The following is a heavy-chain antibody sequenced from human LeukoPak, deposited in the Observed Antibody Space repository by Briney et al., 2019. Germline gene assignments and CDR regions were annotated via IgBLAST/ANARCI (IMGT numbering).Heavy chain of an antibody. CDR2: IGYDGSNK. D-gene: IGHD3-10*01. V-gene: IGHV3-30*02. Sequence: GGSLRLSCAASGFIFSSYGIHWVRQAPGKGLEWVAFIGYDGSNKYYADSVKGRFTISRDNSKNTLYLQMNRLRAEDTAVYYCAKDRYGSGSYYIDYWGQGTLVTVSS. J-gene: IGHJ4*02. CDR1: GFIFSSYG. CDR3: AKDRYGSGSYYIDY.